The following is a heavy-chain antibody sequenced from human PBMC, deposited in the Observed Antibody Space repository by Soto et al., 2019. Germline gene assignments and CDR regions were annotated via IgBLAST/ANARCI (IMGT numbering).Heavy chain of an antibody. J-gene: IGHJ5*02. D-gene: IGHD6-6*01. CDR3: ARIAARPS. CDR1: GFTFSSYA. Sequence: QVQLVESGGGVVQPGRSLRLSCAASGFTFSSYAMHWVRQAPGKGLEWVAVISYDGSNKYYADSVKGRFTISRDNSKNTLYLQMNSLRAEDTAVYYCARIAARPSWGQGTVVTVSS. CDR2: ISYDGSNK. V-gene: IGHV3-30-3*01.